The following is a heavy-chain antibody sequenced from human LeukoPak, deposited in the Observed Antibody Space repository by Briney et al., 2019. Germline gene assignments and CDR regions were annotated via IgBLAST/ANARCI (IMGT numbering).Heavy chain of an antibody. V-gene: IGHV1-18*01. CDR2: ISAYNGNT. CDR1: GYTLTSYG. J-gene: IGHJ4*02. CDR3: ARDRSSPAAAGTFDY. Sequence: ASVKVSCKASGYTLTSYGISWVRQAPGQGLEWMGWISAYNGNTNYAQKLQGRVTMTTDTSTSTAYMELRSLRSDDTAVYYCARDRSSPAAAGTFDYWGQGTLVTVSS. D-gene: IGHD6-13*01.